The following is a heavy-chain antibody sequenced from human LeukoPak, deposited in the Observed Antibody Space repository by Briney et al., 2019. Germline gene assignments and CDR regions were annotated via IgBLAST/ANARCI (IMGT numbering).Heavy chain of an antibody. Sequence: SETLSLTCTFSGGSISSGSYYWSWIRQPAEKGLEWIGRIYVDGSTNYNPSLKRRVTISVDTSQNQFSLKLSSVTAADTAVYYCALLHSSSWYGAFDIWGQGTMVTVSS. D-gene: IGHD6-13*01. CDR2: IYVDGST. J-gene: IGHJ3*02. CDR1: GGSISSGSYY. V-gene: IGHV4-61*02. CDR3: ALLHSSSWYGAFDI.